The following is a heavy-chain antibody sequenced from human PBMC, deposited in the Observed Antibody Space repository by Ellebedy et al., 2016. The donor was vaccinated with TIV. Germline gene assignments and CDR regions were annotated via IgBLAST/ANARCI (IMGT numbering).Heavy chain of an antibody. D-gene: IGHD3-10*01. V-gene: IGHV4-59*06. CDR3: ARGSGSYVYYYGMDV. CDR2: IYYSGST. Sequence: MPSETLSLTCTVSGGSISSYYWSWIRQHPGKGLEWIGYIYYSGSTYYNPSLKSLVTISVDTSKNQFSLKLSSVTAADTAVYYCARGSGSYVYYYGMDVWGQGTTVTVSS. J-gene: IGHJ6*02. CDR1: GGSISSYY.